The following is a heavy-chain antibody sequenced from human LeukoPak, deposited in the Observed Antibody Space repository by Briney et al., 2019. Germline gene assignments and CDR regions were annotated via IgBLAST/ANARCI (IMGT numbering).Heavy chain of an antibody. CDR2: IYHTGST. Sequence: SETLSLTCTVSGGSISSYYWSWIRQPPGKGLEWIGYIYHTGSTYYNPSLKSRVTISVDTSKNQFSLKLSSVTAADTAVYYCASEKYDFWSGYYNPDYWGQGTLVTVSS. D-gene: IGHD3-3*01. CDR1: GGSISSYY. CDR3: ASEKYDFWSGYYNPDY. J-gene: IGHJ4*02. V-gene: IGHV4-4*08.